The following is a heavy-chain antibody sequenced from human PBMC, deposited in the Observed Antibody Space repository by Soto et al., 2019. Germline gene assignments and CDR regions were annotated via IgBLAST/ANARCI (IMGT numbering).Heavy chain of an antibody. J-gene: IGHJ5*02. CDR3: VRHRISDMLTGAFDH. Sequence: SETLSLTCAVSGASIGSTTYYWGWLRQPAGKGLEWIGSVEYSGITYYNPSLKSRLSISVESSSTHFSLRLSSVTAADTALYYCVRHRISDMLTGAFDHWGQGIMVTVSS. D-gene: IGHD3-9*01. CDR2: VEYSGIT. CDR1: GASIGSTTYY. V-gene: IGHV4-39*01.